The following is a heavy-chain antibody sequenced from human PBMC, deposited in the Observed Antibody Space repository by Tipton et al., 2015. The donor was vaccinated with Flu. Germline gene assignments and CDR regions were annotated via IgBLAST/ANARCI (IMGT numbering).Heavy chain of an antibody. CDR1: GGSVSSGSYY. V-gene: IGHV4-61*01. Sequence: TLSLTCTVSGGSVSSGSYYWSWIRQPPGKGLEWIGYIYYSGSTNYNPSLKSRVTMSVDTSKNQFSLKLSSVTAADTAVYYCARVREPKSAFDIWGQGTMVTVSS. J-gene: IGHJ3*02. D-gene: IGHD1-26*01. CDR3: ARVREPKSAFDI. CDR2: IYYSGST.